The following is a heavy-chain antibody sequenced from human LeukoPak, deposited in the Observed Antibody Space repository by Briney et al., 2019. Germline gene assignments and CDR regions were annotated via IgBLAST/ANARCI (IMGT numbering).Heavy chain of an antibody. Sequence: SGPTLVNPTQTLTLTCTFSGFSLSTSGMRVSWIRQPPGKALEGLARIDWDEDKFYSTPLRTRLTISKDTSKNQVVLTMTNMDPVDTATYYCARMIYGAITDYWGQGTLVTVSS. CDR3: ARMIYGAITDY. CDR2: IDWDEDK. V-gene: IGHV2-70*04. J-gene: IGHJ4*02. D-gene: IGHD4/OR15-4a*01. CDR1: GFSLSTSGMR.